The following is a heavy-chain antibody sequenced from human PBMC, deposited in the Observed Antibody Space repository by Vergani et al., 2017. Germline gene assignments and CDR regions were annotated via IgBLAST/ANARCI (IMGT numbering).Heavy chain of an antibody. V-gene: IGHV4-39*01. D-gene: IGHD6-25*01. Sequence: QLQLQESGPGLVKPSETLSLTCTVPGGPISSSSYYWGWIRQPPGKGLEWIGSIYYSGSTYYNPSLKSRVTISVDTSKNQFSLKLSSVTAADAAVYYCARLIAANYFDYWGQGTLVTVSS. CDR3: ARLIAANYFDY. CDR1: GGPISSSSYY. J-gene: IGHJ4*02. CDR2: IYYSGST.